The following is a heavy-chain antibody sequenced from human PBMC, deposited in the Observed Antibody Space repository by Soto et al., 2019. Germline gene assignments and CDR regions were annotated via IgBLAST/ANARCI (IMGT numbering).Heavy chain of an antibody. Sequence: GGSLRLSCAASGFTFSSYWMHWVRQAPGKGLEWVANIKQDGSEKYYVDSVKGRFTISRDNAKNSLYLQMNSLRAEDTAVYYCARDSLGSRYYDFWSGQNYYYYGMDVWGQGTTVTVSS. V-gene: IGHV3-7*03. CDR3: ARDSLGSRYYDFWSGQNYYYYGMDV. CDR2: IKQDGSEK. CDR1: GFTFSSYW. D-gene: IGHD3-3*01. J-gene: IGHJ6*02.